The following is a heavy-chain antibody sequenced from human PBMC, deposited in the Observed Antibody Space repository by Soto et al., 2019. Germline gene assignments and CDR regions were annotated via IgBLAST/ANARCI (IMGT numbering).Heavy chain of an antibody. CDR3: AKDHPSQLYGMDV. CDR2: ISGSGGST. CDR1: GVSFSIYA. J-gene: IGHJ6*02. D-gene: IGHD2-2*01. V-gene: IGHV3-23*01. Sequence: PGSSLKLSSAASGVSFSIYAMSWVRQAPGKGLEWVSAISGSGGSTYYADSVKGRFTISRDNSKNTLYLQMNSLRAEDTAVYYCAKDHPSQLYGMDVWAQGTTVTVSS.